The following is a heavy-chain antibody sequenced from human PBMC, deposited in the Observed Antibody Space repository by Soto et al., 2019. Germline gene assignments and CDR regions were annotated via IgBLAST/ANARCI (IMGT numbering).Heavy chain of an antibody. Sequence: GGSLTLSRAASGFTFKTYAVSWDRQAPGKGLEWDSVITGSGDSTYHADSVKGRLTPSRDHSKNTLYLKMNSLRAEDPAVYYCAKGLGVATTAWDYWGQGTPVTVSS. CDR1: GFTFKTYA. V-gene: IGHV3-23*01. CDR2: ITGSGDST. D-gene: IGHD5-12*01. CDR3: AKGLGVATTAWDY. J-gene: IGHJ4*02.